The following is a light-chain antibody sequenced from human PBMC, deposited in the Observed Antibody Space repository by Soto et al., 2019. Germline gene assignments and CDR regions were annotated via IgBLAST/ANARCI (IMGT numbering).Light chain of an antibody. J-gene: IGLJ3*02. Sequence: QSALTQPASVSGSPGQSITISCTGTSSDVGGYNYVSWYQQHPGKAPKLMIYDVSNRPSGVSNRFSGSKSGNTASLTISGLQAEDEADYYCSSYTSSCTLGLWVFGGGTKVTVL. CDR1: SSDVGGYNY. V-gene: IGLV2-14*01. CDR3: SSYTSSCTLGLWV. CDR2: DVS.